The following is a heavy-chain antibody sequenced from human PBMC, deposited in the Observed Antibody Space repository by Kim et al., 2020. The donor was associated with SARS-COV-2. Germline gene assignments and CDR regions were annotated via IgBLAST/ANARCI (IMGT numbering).Heavy chain of an antibody. Sequence: SETLSLTCAVSGDFVSSSHWWPWVRQTPVKGLEWIGEISHSGTTNYNPSLGSRVTISLDTFNNQFSLILNSVTAADTAIYYCARAFSSRREFDPWGQGTQVTVSS. J-gene: IGHJ5*02. CDR1: GDFVSSSHW. CDR2: ISHSGTT. CDR3: ARAFSSRREFDP. V-gene: IGHV4-4*02.